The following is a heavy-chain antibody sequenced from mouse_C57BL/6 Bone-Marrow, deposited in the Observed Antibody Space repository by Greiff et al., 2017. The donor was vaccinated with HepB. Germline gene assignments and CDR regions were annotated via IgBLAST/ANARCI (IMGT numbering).Heavy chain of an antibody. CDR1: GYTFTSYW. Sequence: QVQLKQPGAELVKPGASVKLSCKASGYTFTSYWMHWVKQRPGRGLEWIGRIDPNSGGTKYNEKFKSKATLTVDKPSSTAYMQLSSLTSEDSAVYYCAASDYYGSSYKAWFAYWGQGTLVTVSA. J-gene: IGHJ3*01. CDR3: AASDYYGSSYKAWFAY. CDR2: IDPNSGGT. D-gene: IGHD1-1*01. V-gene: IGHV1-72*01.